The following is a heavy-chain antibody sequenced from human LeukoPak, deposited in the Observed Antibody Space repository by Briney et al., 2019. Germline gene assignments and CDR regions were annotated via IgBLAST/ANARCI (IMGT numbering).Heavy chain of an antibody. Sequence: ASVKVSCKASGYSFTTHDVNWVRQAPGQGLEWMGWMNPYTAKTGYAQNFQGRVTITRNTSTSTAYMELSSLRSEDTAVYYCARGVTMYSSSWDAFDIWGQGTMITVSS. CDR1: GYSFTTHD. CDR2: MNPYTAKT. V-gene: IGHV1-8*03. CDR3: ARGVTMYSSSWDAFDI. D-gene: IGHD6-13*01. J-gene: IGHJ3*02.